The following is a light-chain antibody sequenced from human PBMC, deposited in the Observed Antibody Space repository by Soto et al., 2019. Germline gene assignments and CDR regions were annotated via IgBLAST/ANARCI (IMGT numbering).Light chain of an antibody. Sequence: SYELTQPPSVSVAPGQTATLTCGGDKIGTKGVHWYQQKPGQAPVVVVYDDSDRPSGIPERFSGSGSGNTATLTITRVEAGDEADYYCQLWDRTATVVFGGGTKLTVL. CDR1: KIGTKG. CDR3: QLWDRTATVV. CDR2: DDS. J-gene: IGLJ2*01. V-gene: IGLV3-21*02.